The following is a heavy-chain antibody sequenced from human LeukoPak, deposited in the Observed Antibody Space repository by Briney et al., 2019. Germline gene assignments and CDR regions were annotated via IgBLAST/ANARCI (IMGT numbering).Heavy chain of an antibody. D-gene: IGHD4-23*01. V-gene: IGHV4-59*01. CDR2: IYYSGTT. CDR3: ARDHPFYGGNSGYFDY. Sequence: SETLSLTCTVSGGSISPSYWSWVRQPPGKGLEFIGYIYYSGTTKYNPSLKSRVAISVDTSKNQFSLKLSSVTAADTAMYYCARDHPFYGGNSGYFDYWGQGTLVTVSS. J-gene: IGHJ4*02. CDR1: GGSISPSY.